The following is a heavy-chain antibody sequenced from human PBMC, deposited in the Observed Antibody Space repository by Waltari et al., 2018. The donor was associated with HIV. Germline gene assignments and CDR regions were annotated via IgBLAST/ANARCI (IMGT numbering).Heavy chain of an antibody. V-gene: IGHV3-30*18. CDR1: GLAFSSYA. J-gene: IGHJ4*02. CDR3: VNDFYGGNSRWDYFEH. Sequence: KLVESGGAVVQPGRSLRLSCVAPGLAFSSYAMHWVRQAPGKGLEWVAVMSSDGNKRHYAGAVKGRFTISRDNSKDTLYLEMDSLRIEDTALYYCVNDFYGGNSRWDYFEHWGQGTLVTVSS. D-gene: IGHD4-17*01. CDR2: MSSDGNKR.